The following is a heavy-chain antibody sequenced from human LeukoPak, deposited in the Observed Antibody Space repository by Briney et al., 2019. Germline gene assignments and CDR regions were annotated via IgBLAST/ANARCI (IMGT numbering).Heavy chain of an antibody. J-gene: IGHJ4*02. CDR3: AREDRGIAPFDY. CDR1: GFGFSSYA. Sequence: GGSLRLSCAASGFGFSSYAMNWVRQAPGKGLEWVSLISGSGSNTYYADSVKGRFTISRDNSKNTLYLQMNSLRAEDTAVYYCAREDRGIAPFDYWGQGTLVTVSS. D-gene: IGHD6-13*01. CDR2: ISGSGSNT. V-gene: IGHV3-23*01.